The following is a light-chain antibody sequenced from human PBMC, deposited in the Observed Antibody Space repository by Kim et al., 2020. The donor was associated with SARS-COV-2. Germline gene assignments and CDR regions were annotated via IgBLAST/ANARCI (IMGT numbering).Light chain of an antibody. CDR2: DAS. J-gene: IGKJ3*01. V-gene: IGKV3-20*01. CDR3: QQYGISPFT. Sequence: SPGERATLSCRASPSVTSRYLAWYQQKPGQAPRLLIYDASTRATGIPDRFSGSGSGTDFTLTISRLDPEDFAVYYCQQYGISPFTFGPGTKVDIK. CDR1: PSVTSRY.